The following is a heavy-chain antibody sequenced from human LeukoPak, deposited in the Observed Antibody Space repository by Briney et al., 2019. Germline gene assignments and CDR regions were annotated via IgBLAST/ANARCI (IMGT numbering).Heavy chain of an antibody. J-gene: IGHJ4*02. CDR2: MNLNSGNT. D-gene: IGHD2-2*01. CDR1: GYTFTSYD. CDR3: ARVAYDCSSTSCPYYFDY. V-gene: IGHV1-8*01. Sequence: ASVKVSCKASGYTFTSYDINWVRQATGQGLEWMGWMNLNSGNTGYAQKFQGRVTMTRNTSISTAYMELSSLRSEDTAVYYCARVAYDCSSTSCPYYFDYWGQGTLVTVSS.